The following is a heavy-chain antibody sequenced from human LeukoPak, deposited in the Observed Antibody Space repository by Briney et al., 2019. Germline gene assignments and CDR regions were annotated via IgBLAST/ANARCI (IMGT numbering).Heavy chain of an antibody. CDR2: IYYSGST. CDR3: ARDLGGGNSGGYYFDY. V-gene: IGHV4-31*03. Sequence: SETLSLTCTVSGGSVSSGGYYWSWIRQHPGKGLEWVGYIYYSGSTDYNPSLKSRATISLDTSKNQFSLRLSSVTAADTAVYYCARDLGGGNSGGYYFDYWGQGTLVTVSS. CDR1: GGSVSSGGYY. D-gene: IGHD4-23*01. J-gene: IGHJ4*02.